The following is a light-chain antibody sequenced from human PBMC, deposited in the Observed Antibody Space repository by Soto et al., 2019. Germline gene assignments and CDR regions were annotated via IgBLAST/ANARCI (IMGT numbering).Light chain of an antibody. V-gene: IGLV2-14*01. CDR3: SSYTSSSTVL. CDR1: SSDVGGYSY. CDR2: DVT. Sequence: QSALPQPASVSGSPGQSITISCTGTSSDVGGYSYVCWYQQHPGKAPKLIIYDVTNRPSGVSNRFSGSKSGNTASLTISGLQAEYEADYYCSSYTSSSTVLFGGGTKLTVL. J-gene: IGLJ2*01.